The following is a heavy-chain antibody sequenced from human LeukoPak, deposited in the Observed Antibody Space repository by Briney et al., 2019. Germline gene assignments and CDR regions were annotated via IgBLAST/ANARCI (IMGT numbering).Heavy chain of an antibody. CDR3: ARGNYDFWSGYFY. Sequence: GESLKISCKGSGYSFTKYWIGWVRQMPGIGLEWMGIFYPDDSDTRYSPSFQGQVTMSGDKSISTAYLQLISLKASDTAMYYCARGNYDFWSGYFYWGQGTLVTVSS. D-gene: IGHD3-3*01. J-gene: IGHJ4*02. CDR2: FYPDDSDT. V-gene: IGHV5-51*01. CDR1: GYSFTKYW.